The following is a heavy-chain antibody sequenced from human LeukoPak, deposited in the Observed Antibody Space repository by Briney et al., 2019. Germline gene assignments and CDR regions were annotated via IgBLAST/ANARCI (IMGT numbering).Heavy chain of an antibody. D-gene: IGHD3-16*01. CDR2: IYSGGST. V-gene: IGHV3-NL1*01. CDR1: GFTFSSYA. CDR3: AKSGNRSLYPHYYMDV. J-gene: IGHJ6*03. Sequence: GRSLRLSCAASGFTFSSYAMHWVRQAPGEGLEWVSVIYSGGSTNYADSVKGRFTIARDNSKSTLYLQMNSLRAEDTAVYYCAKSGNRSLYPHYYMDVWGKGTTVTISS.